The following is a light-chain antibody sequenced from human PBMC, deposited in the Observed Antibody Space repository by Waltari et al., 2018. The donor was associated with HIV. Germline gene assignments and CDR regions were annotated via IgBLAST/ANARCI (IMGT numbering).Light chain of an antibody. V-gene: IGKV2-30*01. CDR2: EVS. CDR3: MQGTQWPRT. J-gene: IGKJ1*01. Sequence: DVVMTQSPLSLPVTLGQSASISCRSSQSLLYSDGYTYLDWIQQRPGQSPRRLFYEVSKRDAGVTDRVSGSGSGTDFTLKISRVEAEDVGIYYCMQGTQWPRTFGQGTKVEIE. CDR1: QSLLYSDGYTY.